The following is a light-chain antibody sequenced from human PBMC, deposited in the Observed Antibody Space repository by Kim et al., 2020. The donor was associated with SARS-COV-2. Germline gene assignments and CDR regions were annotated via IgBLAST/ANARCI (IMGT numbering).Light chain of an antibody. CDR2: FKSASNS. CDR1: SDINVNTYN. Sequence: FTCTLRSDINVNTYNIYWYQQKPGSLPHYLLRFKSASNSQQGSGVPSRFSGSKDASTNAGLLLISGLQSEDEADYYCAIWYSNTWVFGGGTQLTVL. V-gene: IGLV5-39*01. CDR3: AIWYSNTWV. J-gene: IGLJ3*02.